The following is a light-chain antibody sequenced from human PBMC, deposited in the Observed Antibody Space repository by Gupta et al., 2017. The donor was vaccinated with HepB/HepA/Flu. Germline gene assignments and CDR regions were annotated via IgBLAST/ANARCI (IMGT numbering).Light chain of an antibody. CDR1: SGHSSYI. J-gene: IGLJ2*01. V-gene: IGLV4-60*03. CDR2: LEGSGSY. Sequence: QPVLTQSSSASAYLGSSVKLTCTLSSGHSSYIIAWHQQQPGKAPRYLMKLEGSGSYNKGSGVPDRSSGSSSGADRYLTISNLQSEDEADYYCETWDSKVFGGGTKLTVL. CDR3: ETWDSKV.